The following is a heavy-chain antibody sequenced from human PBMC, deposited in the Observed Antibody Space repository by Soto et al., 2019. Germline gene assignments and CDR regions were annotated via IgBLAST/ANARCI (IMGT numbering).Heavy chain of an antibody. J-gene: IGHJ2*01. Sequence: QVQLVESGGGLVEPGGSLRLSCAASGFTFSDYYMSWIRQAPGKGLEWVSYISSTSSYTNYADSVKGRFTISRDNDKNSLYLQMNSLRAEDTAVYYCARDAEQWLTTRQNWYFDLWGRGTLVTVSS. CDR3: ARDAEQWLTTRQNWYFDL. D-gene: IGHD6-19*01. V-gene: IGHV3-11*05. CDR1: GFTFSDYY. CDR2: ISSTSSYT.